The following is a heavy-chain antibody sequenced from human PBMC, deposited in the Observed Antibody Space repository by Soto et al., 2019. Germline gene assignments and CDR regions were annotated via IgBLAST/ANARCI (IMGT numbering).Heavy chain of an antibody. V-gene: IGHV3-48*03. Sequence: GESLKISCAASGFTFSSYGMNWVRQAPGKGLEWVSYISSSGSTIYYADSVKGRFTISRDNAKNSLYLQMNSLRAEDTAVYYRAIVVPAAMAKPFDYWGQGTLVTVSS. CDR3: AIVVPAAMAKPFDY. CDR1: GFTFSSYG. CDR2: ISSSGSTI. J-gene: IGHJ4*02. D-gene: IGHD2-2*01.